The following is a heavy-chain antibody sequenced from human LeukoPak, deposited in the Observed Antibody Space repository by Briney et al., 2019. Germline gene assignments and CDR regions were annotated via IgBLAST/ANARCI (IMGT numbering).Heavy chain of an antibody. J-gene: IGHJ2*01. CDR3: ARGVAGTWYFDL. CDR2: INSDGSST. V-gene: IGHV3-74*01. Sequence: GGSLRLSCAASGFILSSYWMHWVRQAPGKGLVWVSHINSDGSSTSYADSVKGRFTISRDNAKKTLYLQTTSLRAEDTAVYYCARGVAGTWYFDLWGRGTLVTVSS. D-gene: IGHD6-19*01. CDR1: GFILSSYW.